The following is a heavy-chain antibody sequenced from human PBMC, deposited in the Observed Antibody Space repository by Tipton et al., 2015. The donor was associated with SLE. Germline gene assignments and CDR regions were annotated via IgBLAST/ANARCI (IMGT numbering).Heavy chain of an antibody. CDR2: ISSSGSTI. V-gene: IGHV3-48*03. D-gene: IGHD4-23*01. CDR3: ARGRWYGGDY. CDR1: GFTFSSYE. Sequence: SLRLSCAASGFTFSSYEMNWVRQAPGKGLEWVSYISSSGSTIYYADSVKGRFTISRDNAKNSLYLQMNSLRAEGTAVYYCARGRWYGGDYWGQGTLVTVSS. J-gene: IGHJ4*02.